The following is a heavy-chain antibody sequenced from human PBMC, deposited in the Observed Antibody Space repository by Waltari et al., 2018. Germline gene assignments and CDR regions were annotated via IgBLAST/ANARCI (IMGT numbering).Heavy chain of an antibody. J-gene: IGHJ4*02. CDR2: IGVGVGST. Sequence: VQLVESGGGLVQPGGSLRLSCAASGFTFSSYAMSWVRQAPGKGLEWVSAIGVGVGSTYSPDSVKGRFTISRDNSKNTLYLQMNSLVAEDTAVYYCAKDGTYYDFWSGYYNYWGQGTLVTVSS. D-gene: IGHD3-3*01. V-gene: IGHV3-23*04. CDR3: AKDGTYYDFWSGYYNY. CDR1: GFTFSSYA.